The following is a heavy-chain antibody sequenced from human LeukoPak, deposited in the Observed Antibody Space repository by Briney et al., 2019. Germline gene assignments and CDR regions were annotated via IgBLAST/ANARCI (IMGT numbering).Heavy chain of an antibody. CDR2: ISTSTSTI. CDR1: GFTFSSYS. CDR3: ARDVEGGTFDI. J-gene: IGHJ3*02. Sequence: GGSLRLSCAASGFTFSSYSMNWVRQAPGKGLEWVSYISTSTSTIYYADSVKGRFTISRDNAKNSLFLEMSSLRADDTAVYFCARDVEGGTFDIWGQGTTVTVSS. V-gene: IGHV3-48*04. D-gene: IGHD3-16*01.